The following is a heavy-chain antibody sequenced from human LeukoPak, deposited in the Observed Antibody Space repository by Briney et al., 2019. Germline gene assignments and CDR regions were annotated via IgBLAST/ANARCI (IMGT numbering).Heavy chain of an antibody. CDR1: GLMFSTSG. CDR3: ARDPANWYYFDY. CDR2: ISSSSSTI. D-gene: IGHD1-1*01. J-gene: IGHJ4*02. Sequence: PGGSLRLSCAASGLMFSTSGMHWVRQAPGKGLEWVSYISSSSSTIYYADSVKGRFTISRDNAKNSLYLQMNSLRDEDTAVYYCARDPANWYYFDYWGQGTLVTVSS. V-gene: IGHV3-48*02.